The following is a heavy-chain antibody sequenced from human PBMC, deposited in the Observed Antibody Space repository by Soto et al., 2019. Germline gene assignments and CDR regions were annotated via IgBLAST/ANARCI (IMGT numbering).Heavy chain of an antibody. J-gene: IGHJ5*02. D-gene: IGHD3-22*01. CDR1: GFSLSASGVA. V-gene: IGHV2-5*02. CDR2: IYWDDDK. Sequence: PPLVNPTQTLTLTCTFSGFSLSASGVAVGWIRQPPGKALEWLALIYWDDDKRYSPSLKSRLTITKDTSKNQVVLTMTNMDPVDTATYYCAHSLIGYYYDSSGSNWFDPWGQGTLVT. CDR3: AHSLIGYYYDSSGSNWFDP.